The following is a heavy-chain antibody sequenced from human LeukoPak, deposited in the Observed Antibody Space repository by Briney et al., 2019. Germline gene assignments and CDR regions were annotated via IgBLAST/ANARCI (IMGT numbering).Heavy chain of an antibody. V-gene: IGHV3-53*01. CDR1: GFTVSSNY. Sequence: GGSLRLSCAASGFTVSSNYMNWVRQAPGKGLEWVSLIYSGGNTYYADSVKGRFTISRDNSKNTLYLQMNSLRAEDTAVYYCAKDMARYSGYDFYGMDVWGQGTTVTVSS. CDR2: IYSGGNT. J-gene: IGHJ6*02. CDR3: AKDMARYSGYDFYGMDV. D-gene: IGHD5-12*01.